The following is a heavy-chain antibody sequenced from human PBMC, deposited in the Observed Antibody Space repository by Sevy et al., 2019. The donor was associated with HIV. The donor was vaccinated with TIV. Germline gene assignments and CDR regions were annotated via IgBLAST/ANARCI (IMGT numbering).Heavy chain of an antibody. Sequence: GGSLRLSCAASGFTFNNYAMNWVRQAPGKGLDWVSTIFRSGDNTYYADSVKGRFTISRDNSNNTVSLQMNSLRAEDAALYYCAREMSSSRGDLDYWGQGTLVTVSS. CDR2: IFRSGDNT. CDR1: GFTFNNYA. V-gene: IGHV3-23*01. CDR3: AREMSSSRGDLDY. J-gene: IGHJ4*02. D-gene: IGHD6-19*01.